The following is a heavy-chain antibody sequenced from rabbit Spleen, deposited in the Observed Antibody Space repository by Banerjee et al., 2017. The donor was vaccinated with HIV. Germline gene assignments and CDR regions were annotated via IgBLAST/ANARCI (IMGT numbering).Heavy chain of an antibody. Sequence: QSLEESGGGLVNPGGSLPLTCKASGLDFSSTYWICWVRQAPGKGLEWIACIDVFSSGVSHYASWAKGRFTISRTSSTTVALQMTSLTAADTATYFCARDAGSYDYIDGYFNLWGQGTLVTVS. J-gene: IGHJ4*01. CDR2: IDVFSSGVS. CDR3: ARDAGSYDYIDGYFNL. D-gene: IGHD4-2*01. CDR1: GLDFSSTYW. V-gene: IGHV1S40*01.